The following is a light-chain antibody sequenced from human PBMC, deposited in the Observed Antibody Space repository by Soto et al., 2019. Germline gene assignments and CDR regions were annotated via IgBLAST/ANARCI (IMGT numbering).Light chain of an antibody. Sequence: DIQLTQSPPTLSASVGDRVTITCRASQTISTWVAWYQQKPGKAPKLLVYDASTLQSGVASRFSGSGSGTSFTHFISGLQPDDSATYYCQESTNSSNPWMFGQGTKVEI. V-gene: IGKV1-5*01. J-gene: IGKJ1*01. CDR1: QTISTW. CDR3: QESTNSSNPWM. CDR2: DAS.